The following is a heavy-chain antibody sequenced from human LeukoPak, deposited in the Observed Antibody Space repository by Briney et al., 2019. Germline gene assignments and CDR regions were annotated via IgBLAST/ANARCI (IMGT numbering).Heavy chain of an antibody. D-gene: IGHD6-13*01. J-gene: IGHJ4*02. CDR2: ISYSGST. CDR1: GGSISGGGYY. V-gene: IGHV4-39*01. Sequence: SETLSLTCTVSGGSISGGGYYWGWIRQPPGKGLEWIGSISYSGSTNYNPSIKGRVTISEDTSKNQFSLKVNSVTAGDTAVYYCYSTSGGRPHWGQGTLVTISS. CDR3: YSTSGGRPH.